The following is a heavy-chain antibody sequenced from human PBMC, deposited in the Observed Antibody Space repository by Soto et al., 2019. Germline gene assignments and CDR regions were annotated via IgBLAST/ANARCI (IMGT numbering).Heavy chain of an antibody. V-gene: IGHV4-59*01. CDR1: GCSISSYY. CDR3: ARGPPWMAAFDI. J-gene: IGHJ3*02. D-gene: IGHD5-12*01. CDR2: ISHTGTT. Sequence: QVQLQESGPGLVKPSETLSLTCTVSGCSISSYYWIWIRQSPGKGLEWVAYISHTGTTDYNPSLKSRLTISLDTSKNPVSLKLTSVTAADTAVYYCARGPPWMAAFDIWGQGTKVTVSP.